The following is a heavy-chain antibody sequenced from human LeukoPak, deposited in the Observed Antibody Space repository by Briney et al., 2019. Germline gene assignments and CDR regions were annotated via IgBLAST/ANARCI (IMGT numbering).Heavy chain of an antibody. D-gene: IGHD5-24*01. Sequence: GGALALSCAASGFTFSSYSMNWVRQPPGNLLEWVSSISSSSSYIYYAASVKGRFTISRDNAKNSLYLQMNSLRAEDTAVYYCARRRDGYNSDDYWGQGTLVTVSS. V-gene: IGHV3-21*01. CDR2: ISSSSSYI. CDR1: GFTFSSYS. CDR3: ARRRDGYNSDDY. J-gene: IGHJ4*02.